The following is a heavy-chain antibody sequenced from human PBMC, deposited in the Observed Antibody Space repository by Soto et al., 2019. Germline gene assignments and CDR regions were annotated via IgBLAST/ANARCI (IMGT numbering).Heavy chain of an antibody. CDR2: IYPGDSDT. D-gene: IGHD3-10*01. CDR1: GYRFSNYC. CDR3: ARQFTYGDSVMDV. J-gene: IGHJ6*04. Sequence: PGESLKISCKCYGYRFSNYCIGWVRQMPGKGLEWMGIIYPGDSDTRYSSSFQGQVTISADKSIGTAYLQWTSLKASDTAMYYCARQFTYGDSVMDVWGKGTTVTVPS. V-gene: IGHV5-51*01.